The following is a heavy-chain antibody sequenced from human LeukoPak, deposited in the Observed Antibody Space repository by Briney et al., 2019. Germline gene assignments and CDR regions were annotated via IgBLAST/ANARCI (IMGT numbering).Heavy chain of an antibody. V-gene: IGHV4-34*01. D-gene: IGHD3-3*01. Sequence: KPSETLSLNCAVYGGSFSGYYWSWIRQPPGQGLEWIGEINHSGSTNYNPSLKSLVTISVDTSKNQFSLKLSSVTAADTAVYYCARVGYRYYDFWSGYYREGTGAIGYWGQGTLVTVSS. CDR2: INHSGST. CDR1: GGSFSGYY. J-gene: IGHJ4*02. CDR3: ARVGYRYYDFWSGYYREGTGAIGY.